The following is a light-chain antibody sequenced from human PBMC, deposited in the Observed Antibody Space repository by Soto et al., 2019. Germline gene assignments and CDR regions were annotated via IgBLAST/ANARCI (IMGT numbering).Light chain of an antibody. CDR1: RSLQTW. J-gene: IGKJ1*01. V-gene: IGKV1-5*03. CDR2: QAS. CDR3: QQYTCLWT. Sequence: IQMTQSPSTLSASVGDRDTITCRASRSLQTWLAWYQQKPGKVPKLLIYQASSLQNGVPARFIGSGSGTEFTLTISSLQPDDVATYYCQQYTCLWTFGPGTKVDI.